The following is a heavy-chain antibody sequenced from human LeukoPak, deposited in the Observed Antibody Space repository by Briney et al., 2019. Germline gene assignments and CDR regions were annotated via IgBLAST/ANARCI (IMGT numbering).Heavy chain of an antibody. D-gene: IGHD2-15*01. V-gene: IGHV3-7*03. CDR1: GFTFSRSW. Sequence: GGSLRLSCAASGFTFSRSWMTWVRQAPGKGLEWVASINEDGSEIHYVDSVKGRFTISRDNAKDSLYLQMNSLRSEDTAVYYCASPPVHSTHYYFDYWGQGTLVTVSS. CDR2: INEDGSEI. J-gene: IGHJ4*02. CDR3: ASPPVHSTHYYFDY.